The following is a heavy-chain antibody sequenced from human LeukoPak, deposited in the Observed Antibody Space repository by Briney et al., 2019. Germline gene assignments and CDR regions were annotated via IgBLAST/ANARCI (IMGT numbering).Heavy chain of an antibody. CDR3: ARGSGGYYDSSGYLSAAFDI. CDR2: IYHRGSP. J-gene: IGHJ3*02. V-gene: IGHV4-30-2*01. Sequence: SQTLSLTYAVSGGSISRGGYSWSWIRQPPGKGLEWIGYIYHRGSPYYNPSLKSRVTISVDRSKNQFSLKLSSVTAADTAVYYCARGSGGYYDSSGYLSAAFDIWGQGTMVTVSS. CDR1: GGSISRGGYS. D-gene: IGHD3-22*01.